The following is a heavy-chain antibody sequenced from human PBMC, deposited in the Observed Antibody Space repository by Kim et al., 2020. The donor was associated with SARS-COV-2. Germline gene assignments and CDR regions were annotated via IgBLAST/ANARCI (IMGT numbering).Heavy chain of an antibody. CDR2: IYYSGST. Sequence: SETLSLTCTVSGGSISSSSYYWGWIRQPPGKGLEWLGSIYYSGSTYYNPSLKSRVTISVDTSKNQFSLKLSSVTAADTAVYYCASQLLYFDYWGQGTLVT. V-gene: IGHV4-39*01. J-gene: IGHJ4*02. CDR3: ASQLLYFDY. D-gene: IGHD3-10*01. CDR1: GGSISSSSYY.